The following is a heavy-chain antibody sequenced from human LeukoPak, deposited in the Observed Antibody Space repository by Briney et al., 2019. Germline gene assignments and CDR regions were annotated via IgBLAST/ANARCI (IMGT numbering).Heavy chain of an antibody. D-gene: IGHD3-10*01. CDR3: ARGVRGNNNWFDP. CDR2: IYYSGST. V-gene: IGHV4-39*07. J-gene: IGHJ5*02. Sequence: SETLSLTCTVSGGSISSSSCYWGGIRQPPGKGLEWIGSIYYSGSTYYNPSLKSRVTISVDTSKNQFSLKLSSVTAADTAVYYCARGVRGNNNWFDPWGQGTLVTVSS. CDR1: GGSISSSSCY.